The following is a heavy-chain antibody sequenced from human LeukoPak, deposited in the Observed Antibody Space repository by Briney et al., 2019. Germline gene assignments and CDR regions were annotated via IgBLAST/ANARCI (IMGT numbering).Heavy chain of an antibody. CDR3: ARDHYGSSPYYYYYYMDV. Sequence: GGSLRLSCAASGFTFSNYWMSWVRQAPGKGLEWVSTISSDSGHIYYADSVKGRFTISRDNAENSLYLQMNSLRAEDTALYYCARDHYGSSPYYYYYYMDVWGKGTTVTVSS. CDR2: ISSDSGHI. V-gene: IGHV3-21*01. J-gene: IGHJ6*03. D-gene: IGHD3-16*01. CDR1: GFTFSNYW.